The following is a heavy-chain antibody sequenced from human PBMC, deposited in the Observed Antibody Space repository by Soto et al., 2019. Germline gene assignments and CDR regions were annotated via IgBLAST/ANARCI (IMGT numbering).Heavy chain of an antibody. Sequence: QVQLVQSGAEVKKPGSSVKVSCKASGGTFSSYTISWVRQAPGQGLEWMGRIIPILGIANYAQKFQGRVTITADQSTSTPYMELSSLRSEDTAVYYCARDVRLPYDSSGYYFDYWGRGTLVTVSS. J-gene: IGHJ4*02. D-gene: IGHD3-22*01. CDR1: GGTFSSYT. V-gene: IGHV1-69*08. CDR3: ARDVRLPYDSSGYYFDY. CDR2: IIPILGIA.